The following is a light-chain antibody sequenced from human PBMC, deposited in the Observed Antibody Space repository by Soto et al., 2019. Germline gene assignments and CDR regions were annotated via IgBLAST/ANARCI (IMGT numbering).Light chain of an antibody. CDR1: QSVLYSSNNKNY. CDR3: QQYYSTPWT. J-gene: IGKJ1*01. Sequence: DIVMTQSPDSLAVSLGEMVTINCKSSQSVLYSSNNKNYLTWYQQKPGQPPKLLIYWASTRESGVPDRFSGSGSGTDFTLTISSLQAEDVAVYYCQQYYSTPWTFGQGTKVEIK. V-gene: IGKV4-1*01. CDR2: WAS.